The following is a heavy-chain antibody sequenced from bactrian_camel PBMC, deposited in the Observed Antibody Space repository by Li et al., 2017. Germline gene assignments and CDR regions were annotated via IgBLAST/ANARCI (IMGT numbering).Heavy chain of an antibody. D-gene: IGHD3*01. J-gene: IGHJ4*01. CDR1: GATVNTYC. V-gene: IGHV3S57*01. CDR2: MSTDGVT. Sequence: HVQLVESGGGSVQVGGSLRLSCVASGATVNTYCMAWFRRRPHRVREAIAVMSTDGVTTYEDSVQGRFAISRDNAKNTLYLQMDNLKPEDTAMYYCAADGSTPCGDPWDRSVAFYYWGRGPRSPSP.